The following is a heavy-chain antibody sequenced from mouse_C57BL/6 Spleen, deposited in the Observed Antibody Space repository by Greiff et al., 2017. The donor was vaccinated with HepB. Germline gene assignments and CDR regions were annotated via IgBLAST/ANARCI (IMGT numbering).Heavy chain of an antibody. CDR3: ARNKESNWGWYFDV. CDR2: IWTGGGT. Sequence: QVQLKESGPGLVAPSQSLSITCTVSGFSLTSYAISWVRQPPGKGLEWLGVIWTGGGTNYNSALKSRLSISKGNSKSQVFLKMNSLQTDDTARYYCARNKESNWGWYFDVWGTGTTVTVSS. D-gene: IGHD4-1*01. V-gene: IGHV2-9-1*01. J-gene: IGHJ1*03. CDR1: GFSLTSYA.